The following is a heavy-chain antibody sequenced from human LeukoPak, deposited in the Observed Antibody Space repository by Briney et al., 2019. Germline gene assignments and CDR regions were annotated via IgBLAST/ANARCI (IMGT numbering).Heavy chain of an antibody. V-gene: IGHV3-30*02. CDR3: ARDLMWGCDY. CDR1: GFTFSGHA. CDR2: IGDDGRDQ. Sequence: PGGSLRLSCAASGFTFSGHAMNWVRQTPGVGLEWLAIIGDDGRDQHYTDSVKGRFTISRDNSKNTLFLQLNSLTPEDTALYYCARDLMWGCDYWGQGTLVTVSS. D-gene: IGHD7-27*01. J-gene: IGHJ4*02.